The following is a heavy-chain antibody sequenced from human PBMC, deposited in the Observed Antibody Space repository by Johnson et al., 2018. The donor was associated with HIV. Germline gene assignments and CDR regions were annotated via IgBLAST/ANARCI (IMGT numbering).Heavy chain of an antibody. CDR3: ARIPGSGWEHDGFDL. CDR2: ISSSGSTI. J-gene: IGHJ3*01. Sequence: VQLVESGGGLVQPGGSLRLSCAASGFTFSSYAMSWIRQAPGKGLEWISYISSSGSTIYYADSVKGRSTISRDNVKNSLYLQINSLRVEDTAVYYCARIPGSGWEHDGFDLWGQGTMVTVSS. V-gene: IGHV3-48*04. CDR1: GFTFSSYA. D-gene: IGHD6-19*01.